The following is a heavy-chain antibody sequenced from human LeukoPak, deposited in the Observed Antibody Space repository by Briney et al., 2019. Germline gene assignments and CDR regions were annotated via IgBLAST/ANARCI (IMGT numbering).Heavy chain of an antibody. CDR1: GFTFSSYW. V-gene: IGHV3-7*01. CDR2: IKQDGSEK. J-gene: IGHJ6*03. D-gene: IGHD6-13*01. CDR3: ARDPRGSTWNHYYYYYMDV. Sequence: GGSLRLSCAASGFTFSSYWMSWVRQAPGKGLEWVANIKQDGSEKHYVDSVKGRFTISRDNAKNSLYLQMNSLRAEDTAVYYCARDPRGSTWNHYYYYYMDVWGKGTTVTVSS.